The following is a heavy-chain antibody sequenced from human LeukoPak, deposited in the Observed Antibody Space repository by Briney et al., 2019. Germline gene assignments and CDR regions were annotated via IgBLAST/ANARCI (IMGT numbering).Heavy chain of an antibody. CDR2: ISGAGRST. V-gene: IGHV3-23*01. D-gene: IGHD2-21*01. CDR1: GFTFSDYV. CDR3: AKRFCGEGPCYYFDF. Sequence: GASLRLSCAASGFTFSDYVMTWVRQAPGKGLEWVSVISGAGRSTYYADSVRGRFIISRDNSKSTLYLQMSSLRSEDTAVYYCAKRFCGEGPCYYFDFWGQGTLVTVSS. J-gene: IGHJ4*02.